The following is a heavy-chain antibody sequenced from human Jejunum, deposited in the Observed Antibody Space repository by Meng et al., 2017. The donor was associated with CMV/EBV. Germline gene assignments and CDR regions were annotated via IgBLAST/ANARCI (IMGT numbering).Heavy chain of an antibody. D-gene: IGHD3-3*01. CDR1: GDD. CDR3: ARVSPYYEFWSGYYKYDVDD. CDR2: RDHGEST. V-gene: IGHV4-38-2*02. Sequence: GDDWGWIRQAPGKEREGIGTRDHGESTNYNPNLRSRITMSVDTSENHFSLRLSSVTAADTAVYYCARVSPYYEFWSGYYKYDVDDWGRGTQVTVSS. J-gene: IGHJ4*02.